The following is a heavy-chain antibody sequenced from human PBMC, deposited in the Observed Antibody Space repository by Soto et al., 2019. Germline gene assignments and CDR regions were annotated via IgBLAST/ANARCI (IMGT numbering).Heavy chain of an antibody. Sequence: QVQLVQSGAEVRKPGASVKISCKASGYTFTSYYMHWVRQAPGQGLEWMGIINPSGGSARYAQKFQGRVTMTRDTSTSTVYMELSSLRSEDTALYFCARAGDYGDYVMTHWGRGTLVTVSS. CDR2: INPSGGSA. J-gene: IGHJ4*02. D-gene: IGHD4-17*01. CDR1: GYTFTSYY. CDR3: ARAGDYGDYVMTH. V-gene: IGHV1-46*01.